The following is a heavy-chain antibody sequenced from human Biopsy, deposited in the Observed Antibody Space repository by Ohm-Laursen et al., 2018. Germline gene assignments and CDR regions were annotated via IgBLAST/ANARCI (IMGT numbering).Heavy chain of an antibody. CDR1: GGPIISYY. J-gene: IGHJ5*02. CDR3: ARTPRDSFWSGSYKRGLWFDP. D-gene: IGHD3-3*01. V-gene: IGHV4-59*01. CDR2: VYNGGIT. Sequence: GTLSLTCSVSGGPIISYYWTWIRQPPGKGLEWIGHVYNGGITNYNPSLKSRVTISKDTSKNQFSLQVNSVTAADTAVYYCARTPRDSFWSGSYKRGLWFDPWGQGTLVIVSS.